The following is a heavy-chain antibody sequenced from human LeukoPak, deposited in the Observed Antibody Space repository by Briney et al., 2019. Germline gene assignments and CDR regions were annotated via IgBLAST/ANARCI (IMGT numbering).Heavy chain of an antibody. CDR3: ARTGYCSSSSCYRESDGLDF. CDR2: ISTYNGNT. CDR1: GYNFISYG. J-gene: IGHJ3*01. D-gene: IGHD2-2*01. Sequence: ASVNVSCKASGYNFISYGVSWVRQAPGQGLEWMGRISTYNGNTNYAQNLQYRVTMTTAPATSTAYMELMNLRSGDTAVYYCARTGYCSSSSCYRESDGLDFWGQGTMVTVSS. V-gene: IGHV1-18*01.